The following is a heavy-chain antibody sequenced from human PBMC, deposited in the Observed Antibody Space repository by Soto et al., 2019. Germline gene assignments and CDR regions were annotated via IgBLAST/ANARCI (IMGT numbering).Heavy chain of an antibody. D-gene: IGHD3-16*01. CDR2: IYWHDDK. Sequence: SGLTLVNPTQTLTLTCTFSGFSLSTTGVGVSWIRQPPGKALEWLALIYWHDDKRYSPSLKSRLTITKDTSKNQVVLTMTNMDPVDTATYYCTHRGGATVGLYYFDYWGQGALVTVSS. J-gene: IGHJ4*02. CDR1: GFSLSTTGVG. CDR3: THRGGATVGLYYFDY. V-gene: IGHV2-5*01.